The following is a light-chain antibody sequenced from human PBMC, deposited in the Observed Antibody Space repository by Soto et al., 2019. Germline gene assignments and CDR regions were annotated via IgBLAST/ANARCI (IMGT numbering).Light chain of an antibody. J-gene: IGLJ2*01. V-gene: IGLV2-8*01. CDR2: EVT. CDR1: SGDVGAYNY. CDR3: SSYAGSKTFI. Sequence: QSVLTQPPSASGSPGQSVTISCTGTSGDVGAYNYVSWYQQHPGKAPKLMIYEVTKRPSGVPDRFSGSKSGATASLTVSGLQAEDEADYYCSSYAGSKTFIFGGGTKVTVL.